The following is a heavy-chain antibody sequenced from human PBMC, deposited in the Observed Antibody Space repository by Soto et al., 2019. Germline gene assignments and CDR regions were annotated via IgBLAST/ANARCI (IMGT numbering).Heavy chain of an antibody. CDR1: GGSISSYY. D-gene: IGHD3-22*01. Sequence: SETLSLTCTVSGGSISSYYWSWIRQPPGKGLEWIGYIYYSGRTNYNPSLKSRVTISVDTSKNQFSLKLSSVTAADTAVYYCARLIRGYYDSSGYYESGWFDPWGQGTLVTVSS. V-gene: IGHV4-59*01. CDR3: ARLIRGYYDSSGYYESGWFDP. J-gene: IGHJ5*02. CDR2: IYYSGRT.